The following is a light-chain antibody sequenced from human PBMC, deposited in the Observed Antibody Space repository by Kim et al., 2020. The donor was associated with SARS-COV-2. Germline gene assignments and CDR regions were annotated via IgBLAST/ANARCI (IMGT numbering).Light chain of an antibody. Sequence: SYELTQPPSVSVSPGQTASITCSGDKLGDKYACWYQQKPGQSPVLVIYQDSKRPSGIPGRFSGSNSGNTATLTISGTQAMDEADYYCQAWDSSTLYVFGTGTKVTVL. CDR2: QDS. V-gene: IGLV3-1*01. CDR1: KLGDKY. J-gene: IGLJ1*01. CDR3: QAWDSSTLYV.